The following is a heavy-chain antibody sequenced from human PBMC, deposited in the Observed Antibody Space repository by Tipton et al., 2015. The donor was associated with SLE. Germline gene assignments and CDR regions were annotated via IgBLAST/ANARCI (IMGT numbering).Heavy chain of an antibody. V-gene: IGHV3-53*05. CDR1: GFTVSSNY. CDR3: ARAPSGRVVGTPTGHGY. Sequence: SLRLSCAASGFTVSSNYMNWVRQAPGKGLEWVSVIYSGGNTNYADSVKGRFTISRDNSKNMLYLQMNSLRTEDTAVYYCARAPSGRVVGTPTGHGYGGQGNLVTVSS. CDR2: IYSGGNT. D-gene: IGHD1-26*01. J-gene: IGHJ4*02.